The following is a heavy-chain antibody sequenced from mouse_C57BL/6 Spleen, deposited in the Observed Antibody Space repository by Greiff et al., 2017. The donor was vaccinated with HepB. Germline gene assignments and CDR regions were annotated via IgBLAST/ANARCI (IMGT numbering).Heavy chain of an antibody. CDR3: ARDASGTYFDY. J-gene: IGHJ2*01. CDR1: GFTFSSYA. Sequence: EVQLQESGGGLVKPGGSLKLSCAASGFTFSSYAMSWVRQTPEKRLEWVATISDGGSYTYYPDNVKGRFTISRDNAKNNLYLQMSHLKSEDTAMYYCARDASGTYFDYWGQGTTLTVSP. CDR2: ISDGGSYT. D-gene: IGHD4-1*01. V-gene: IGHV5-4*01.